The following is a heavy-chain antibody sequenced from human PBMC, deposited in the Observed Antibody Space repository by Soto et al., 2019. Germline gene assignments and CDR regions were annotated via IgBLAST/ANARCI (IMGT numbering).Heavy chain of an antibody. CDR2: IYYSGST. D-gene: IGHD5-12*01. J-gene: IGHJ4*02. CDR3: ATIVRYSGYERYIDY. CDR1: GGSISSSSYY. Sequence: ETLSLTCTVSGGSISSSSYYWGWIRQPPGKGLEWIGSIYYSGSTYYNPSLKSRVTISVDTSKNQFSLKLSSVTAADTAVYYCATIVRYSGYERYIDYWGQGTLVTVSS. V-gene: IGHV4-39*01.